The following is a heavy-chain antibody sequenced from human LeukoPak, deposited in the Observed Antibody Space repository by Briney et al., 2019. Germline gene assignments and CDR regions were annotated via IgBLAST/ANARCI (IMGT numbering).Heavy chain of an antibody. J-gene: IGHJ6*03. V-gene: IGHV3-72*01. D-gene: IGHD2-8*01. CDR3: ARSMAYYHMDV. Sequence: PGGSLRLSCAASGFTFSSYAMSWVRQAPGKGLEWVGRARNKANSYTSEYAASARDRFIISRDESKNSLYLQINSLKTEDTAVYYCARSMAYYHMDVWGKGTTVTVSS. CDR2: ARNKANSYTS. CDR1: GFTFSSYA.